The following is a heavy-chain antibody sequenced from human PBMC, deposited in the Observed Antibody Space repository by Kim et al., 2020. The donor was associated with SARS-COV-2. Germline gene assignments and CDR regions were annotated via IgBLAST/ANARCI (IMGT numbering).Heavy chain of an antibody. V-gene: IGHV3-21*01. Sequence: GGSLRLSCAASGFTFSSYSMNWVRQAPGKGLEWVSSISSSSSYIYYADSVKGRFTISRDNAKNSLYLQMNSLRAEDTAVYYCARGYYDSSGYLYLIYYFDYWGQGTLVTVSS. CDR3: ARGYYDSSGYLYLIYYFDY. CDR2: ISSSSSYI. CDR1: GFTFSSYS. D-gene: IGHD3-22*01. J-gene: IGHJ4*02.